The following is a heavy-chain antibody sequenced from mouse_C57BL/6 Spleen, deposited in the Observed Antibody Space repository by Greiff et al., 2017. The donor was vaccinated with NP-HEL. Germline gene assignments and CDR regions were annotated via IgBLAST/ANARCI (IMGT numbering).Heavy chain of an antibody. D-gene: IGHD1-1*01. J-gene: IGHJ3*01. CDR3: ARRAVVATRTWFAY. CDR1: GYTFTSYW. V-gene: IGHV1-61*01. Sequence: VQLQQPGAELVRPGSSVKLSCKASGYTFTSYWMDWVKQRPGQGLEWIGNIYPSDSETHYNQKFKDKATLTVDKSSSTAYMQLSSLTSEDSAVYYCARRAVVATRTWFAYWGQGTLVTVSA. CDR2: IYPSDSET.